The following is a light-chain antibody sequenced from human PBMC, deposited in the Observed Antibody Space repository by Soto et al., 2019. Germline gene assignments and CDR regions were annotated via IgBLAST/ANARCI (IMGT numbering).Light chain of an antibody. V-gene: IGKV3-20*01. CDR1: QSVSSSY. CDR3: QQYGSSPPWT. J-gene: IGKJ1*01. CDR2: GAS. Sequence: EIVLTQSPGTLSLSPGERATLSCSASQSVSSSYLAWYQQKPGQAPRLLIYGASSRATGIPDRFSGSGSGTDFTLTISRLEPEDFAVYYCQQYGSSPPWTFGQGTKVDNK.